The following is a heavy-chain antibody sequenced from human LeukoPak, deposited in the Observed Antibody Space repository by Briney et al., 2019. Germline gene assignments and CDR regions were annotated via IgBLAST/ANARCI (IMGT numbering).Heavy chain of an antibody. V-gene: IGHV3-43*01. D-gene: IGHD3-22*01. J-gene: IGHJ1*01. CDR1: GFSFDEYT. CDR2: ISWVGGSR. Sequence: GGPLRLSCAASGFSFDEYTLHWVRQAPGKGLEWVSLISWVGGSRVYADYVKGRFTVSRDHSKNSLYLQMNSLRTEDTALYYCAKDLDSSGYRFYFRHWGQGTLVTVSS. CDR3: AKDLDSSGYRFYFRH.